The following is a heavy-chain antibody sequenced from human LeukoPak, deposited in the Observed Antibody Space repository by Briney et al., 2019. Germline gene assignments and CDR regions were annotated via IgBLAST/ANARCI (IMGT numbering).Heavy chain of an antibody. Sequence: SVKVSCKASGGTFSSYAISWVRQAPGQGLEWMGGIIPIFGTANYAQKFQGRVTITADKSTSTAYMELSSLRSEDTAVYYCARGVTAMVPYYFDYWGQGTLVTVSS. V-gene: IGHV1-69*06. D-gene: IGHD5-18*01. CDR1: GGTFSSYA. CDR3: ARGVTAMVPYYFDY. CDR2: IIPIFGTA. J-gene: IGHJ4*02.